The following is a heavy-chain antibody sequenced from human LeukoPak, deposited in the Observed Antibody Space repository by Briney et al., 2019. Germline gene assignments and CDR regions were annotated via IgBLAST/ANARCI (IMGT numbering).Heavy chain of an antibody. J-gene: IGHJ5*02. CDR3: ARDPHIVVVPAAIRGWFDP. V-gene: IGHV1-18*01. Sequence: ASVTVSYTASGYTFTSYGISWVRQAPGQGLEWMGWISAYNGNTNYAQKLQGRVTITTDTSTSTAYMELRSLRSDDTAVYYCARDPHIVVVPAAIRGWFDPWGQGTLVTVSS. CDR1: GYTFTSYG. D-gene: IGHD2-2*02. CDR2: ISAYNGNT.